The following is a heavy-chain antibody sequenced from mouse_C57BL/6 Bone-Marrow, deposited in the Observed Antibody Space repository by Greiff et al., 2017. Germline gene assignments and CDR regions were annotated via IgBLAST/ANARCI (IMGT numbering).Heavy chain of an antibody. CDR3: AREYYFGY. CDR2: ISSGSSTI. CDR1: GFTFSDYG. J-gene: IGHJ2*01. Sequence: EVQGVESGGGLVKPGGSLKLSCAASGFTFSDYGMHWVRQAPEKGLEWVAYISSGSSTIYDADTVKGRFTIARDNAKNTLFLKMTSLRSEDTAMYYCAREYYFGYWGQGTTLTVSS. V-gene: IGHV5-17*01.